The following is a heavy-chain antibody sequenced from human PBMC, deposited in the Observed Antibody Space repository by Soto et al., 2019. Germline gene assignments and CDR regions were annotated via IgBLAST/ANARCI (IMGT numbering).Heavy chain of an antibody. D-gene: IGHD3-22*01. V-gene: IGHV5-10-1*01. J-gene: IGHJ4*02. Sequence: GESLKISCKGSGYSFAGYWITWVRQKPGKGLEWMGRIVPSDSQTYYSPSFRGHVTISVTKSITTVFLQWSSLRASDTAMYYCARQIYDSDTGPNFQYYFDSWGQGTPVTVSS. CDR3: ARQIYDSDTGPNFQYYFDS. CDR2: IVPSDSQT. CDR1: GYSFAGYW.